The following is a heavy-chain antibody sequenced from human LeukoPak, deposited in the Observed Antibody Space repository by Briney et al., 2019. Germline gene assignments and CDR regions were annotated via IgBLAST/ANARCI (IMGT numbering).Heavy chain of an antibody. V-gene: IGHV4-39*07. CDR3: ARNSGYYDIGVVGPNWFDP. CDR1: GGSISSSSYY. Sequence: SETLSLTCTVSGGSISSSSYYWGWLRQPPGKGLEWIGSIYYSGSTYYNPSLKSRVTISVDTSKNQFSLKLSSVTAADTAVYYCARNSGYYDIGVVGPNWFDPWGQGTLVTVSS. CDR2: IYYSGST. D-gene: IGHD3-22*01. J-gene: IGHJ5*02.